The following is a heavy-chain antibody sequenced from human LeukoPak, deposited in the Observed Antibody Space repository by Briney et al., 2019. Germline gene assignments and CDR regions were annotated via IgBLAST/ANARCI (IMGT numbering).Heavy chain of an antibody. V-gene: IGHV3-48*04. CDR1: GFTFSSYS. CDR2: ISSSRSTI. Sequence: PGGSLRLSCAASGFTFSSYSMNWVRQAPGKGLEGVSYISSSRSTIYYVDSVKGRFTISRDNAKNSLYLQMNSLRAEDTAVYYCARERPTMVRGVLDYWGQVTLVTVSS. J-gene: IGHJ4*02. D-gene: IGHD3-10*01. CDR3: ARERPTMVRGVLDY.